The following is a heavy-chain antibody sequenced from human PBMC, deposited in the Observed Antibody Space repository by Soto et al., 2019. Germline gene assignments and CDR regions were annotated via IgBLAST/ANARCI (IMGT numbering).Heavy chain of an antibody. J-gene: IGHJ4*02. CDR3: ARQRTTVVTQAYFDH. CDR1: GESISSSSYY. V-gene: IGHV4-39*01. Sequence: PPATLSLTCIVSGESISSSSYYWGWIRQPPGNGLEWIGSIYYSGRTYYNPSFKSRVTISIDTPKNQFSLKLTSVTATDTAVYYCARQRTTVVTQAYFDHWGQGALVTVSS. D-gene: IGHD2-21*02. CDR2: IYYSGRT.